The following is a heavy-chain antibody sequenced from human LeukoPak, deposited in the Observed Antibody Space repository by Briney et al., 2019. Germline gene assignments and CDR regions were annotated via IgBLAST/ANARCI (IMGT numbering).Heavy chain of an antibody. CDR3: ARDAVDTANAV. Sequence: GGSLRLSCAASGFTFTTYWMHWVRQAPGKGMVWVSHINSDGSITSYADSVKGRFTISRDNAKNTLYLQMNSLRAEDTAVYYCARDAVDTANAVWGQGTTVTVSS. CDR2: INSDGSIT. V-gene: IGHV3-74*01. CDR1: GFTFTTYW. D-gene: IGHD5-18*01. J-gene: IGHJ6*02.